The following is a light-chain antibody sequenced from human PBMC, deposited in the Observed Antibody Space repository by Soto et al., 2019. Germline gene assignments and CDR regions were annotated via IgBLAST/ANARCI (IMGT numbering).Light chain of an antibody. V-gene: IGKV1-33*01. CDR1: QDIRNY. CDR2: DAS. CDR3: PHYDNVPVT. Sequence: DIQMTQSPSSLSASVGDRVTITCQASQDIRNYLNWYQQKPGKAPKLLIFDASNLATGVPSRFSGSGSGTDFTFTISSLQSEDIATYYCPHYDNVPVTFGGGTKVEIK. J-gene: IGKJ4*01.